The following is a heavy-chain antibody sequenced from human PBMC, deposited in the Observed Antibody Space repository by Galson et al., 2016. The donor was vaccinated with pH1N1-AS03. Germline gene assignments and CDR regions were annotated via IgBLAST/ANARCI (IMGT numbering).Heavy chain of an antibody. CDR1: GFIFSGYW. CDR2: IKQDGSEK. D-gene: IGHD5-24*01. J-gene: IGHJ4*02. CDR3: ARSNYYFDS. V-gene: IGHV3-7*01. Sequence: SLRLSCAASGFIFSGYWMSWVRQAPGKGLEWVANIKQDGSEKYYVDSVKGRFTISRDNAKNTLFLQMNSLRAEDTAVYYCARSNYYFDSWGQGTLVTVSS.